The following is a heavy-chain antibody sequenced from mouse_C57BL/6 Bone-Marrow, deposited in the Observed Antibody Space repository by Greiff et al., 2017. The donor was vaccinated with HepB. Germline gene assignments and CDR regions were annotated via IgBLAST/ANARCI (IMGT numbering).Heavy chain of an antibody. V-gene: IGHV1-42*01. CDR2: INPSTGGT. D-gene: IGHD3-2*02. J-gene: IGHJ2*01. Sequence: VQLQHSGPELVKPGASVKISCKASGYSFTGYYMNWVKQSPEKSLEWIGEINPSTGGTTYNQKFKAKATLTVDKSSSTAYLQLKSLTSEDSAVYYCARLPTAQATRNYFDYWGQGTTLTVSS. CDR3: ARLPTAQATRNYFDY. CDR1: GYSFTGYY.